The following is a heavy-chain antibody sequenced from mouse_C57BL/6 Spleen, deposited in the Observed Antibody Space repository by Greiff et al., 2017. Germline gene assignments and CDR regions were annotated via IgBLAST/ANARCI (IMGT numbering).Heavy chain of an antibody. D-gene: IGHD2-4*01. CDR2: INPNNGGT. CDR1: GYTFTDYN. Sequence: EVQLQQSGPELVKPGASVKIPCKASGYTFTDYNMDWVKQSHGKSLEWIGDINPNNGGTIYNQKFKGKATLTVDKSSSTAYMELRSLTSEDTAVYYCARSSYDYDGQAWFAYWGQGTLVTVSA. J-gene: IGHJ3*01. V-gene: IGHV1-18*01. CDR3: ARSSYDYDGQAWFAY.